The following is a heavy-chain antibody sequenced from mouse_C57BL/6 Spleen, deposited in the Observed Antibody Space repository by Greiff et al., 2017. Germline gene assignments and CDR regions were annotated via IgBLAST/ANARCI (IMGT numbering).Heavy chain of an antibody. CDR1: GYTFTDYD. J-gene: IGHJ3*01. CDR3: TNESTMVPFAY. D-gene: IGHD2-2*01. CDR2: IDPETGGT. Sequence: QVHLQQSGAELVRPGASVTLSCKASGYTFTDYDMHWVKQTPVHGLEWIGAIDPETGGTAYNQKFKGKAILTADKSSSTAYMELRSLTSEDSAVYYFTNESTMVPFAYWGQGTLVTVSA. V-gene: IGHV1-15*01.